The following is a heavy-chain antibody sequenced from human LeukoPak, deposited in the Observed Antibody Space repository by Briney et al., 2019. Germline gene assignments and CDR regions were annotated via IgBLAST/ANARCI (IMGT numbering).Heavy chain of an antibody. CDR1: GSRFTSYW. D-gene: IGHD6-19*01. Sequence: HGESLKISCKGSGSRFTSYWIGWVRQLPGKGLEWMGIIYPGDSDTRYSPSFQGQVTISAVKSISTAYLQWSSLKASDTAMYYCARQPYSSGFDYWGQGTLVTVSS. J-gene: IGHJ4*02. CDR3: ARQPYSSGFDY. CDR2: IYPGDSDT. V-gene: IGHV5-51*01.